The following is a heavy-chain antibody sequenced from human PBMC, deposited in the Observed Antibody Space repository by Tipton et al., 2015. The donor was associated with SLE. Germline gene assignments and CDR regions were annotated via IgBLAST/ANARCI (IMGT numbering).Heavy chain of an antibody. CDR2: IYHSGSS. J-gene: IGHJ4*02. Sequence: TLSLTCVVSGSSISSGYYWGWIRQPPGKGLEWIGNIYHSGSSYYNPSLKSRVTISVDTSKNQFSLKVSSVTAADTAVYYCARSPLGLSRWLQLGYYFDYWGQGTLVTVSS. CDR1: GSSISSGYY. CDR3: ARSPLGLSRWLQLGYYFDY. D-gene: IGHD5-24*01. V-gene: IGHV4-38-2*01.